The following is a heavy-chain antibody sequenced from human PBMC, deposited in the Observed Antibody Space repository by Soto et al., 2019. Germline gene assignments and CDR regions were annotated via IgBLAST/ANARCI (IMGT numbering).Heavy chain of an antibody. CDR1: GFTFSRYG. J-gene: IGHJ4*02. Sequence: QVQLVESGGGVVQPGRSLRLSCAASGFTFSRYGMHWVRQAPGKGLEWVAVILDDGSDQNYADSVKGRFTISRDNSKNSLYLQMNSLRAEDTAVYYCARDDGDGDNGFDYWGQGTLVTVSS. CDR3: ARDDGDGDNGFDY. D-gene: IGHD4-17*01. CDR2: ILDDGSDQ. V-gene: IGHV3-33*01.